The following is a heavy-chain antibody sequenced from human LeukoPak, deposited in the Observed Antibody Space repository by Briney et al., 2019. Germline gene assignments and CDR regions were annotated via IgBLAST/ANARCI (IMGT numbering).Heavy chain of an antibody. CDR3: ARDGDFYDGSGYSGGNYFDY. D-gene: IGHD3-22*01. CDR1: GYTFTGYY. J-gene: IGHJ4*02. CDR2: ILPVFGTA. Sequence: SVKVSCKASGYTFTGYYIHWVRQAPGQGLEWMGGILPVFGTANYPHKFQGRVTITAHESTSTAYMELRSLRSEDTAVYYCARDGDFYDGSGYSGGNYFDYWGQGTLVTVSS. V-gene: IGHV1-69*13.